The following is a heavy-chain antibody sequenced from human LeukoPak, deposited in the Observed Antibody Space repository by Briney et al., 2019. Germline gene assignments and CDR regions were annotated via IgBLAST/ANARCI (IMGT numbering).Heavy chain of an antibody. Sequence: GASVKVSCKASGYTFTSYYMHWVRQAPGQGLEWMGIINPSGGCTSYAQKFQGRVTMTRDTSTSTVYMELSSLRSEDTAVYYCARDRLAYSGSYDNFDYWGQGTLVTVSS. CDR2: INPSGGCT. CDR3: ARDRLAYSGSYDNFDY. J-gene: IGHJ4*02. D-gene: IGHD1-26*01. V-gene: IGHV1-46*01. CDR1: GYTFTSYY.